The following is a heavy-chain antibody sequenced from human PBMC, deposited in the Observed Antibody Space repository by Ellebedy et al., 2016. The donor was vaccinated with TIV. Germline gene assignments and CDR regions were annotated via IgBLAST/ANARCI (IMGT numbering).Heavy chain of an antibody. CDR3: ARALMPGYSYGKIDY. V-gene: IGHV3-23*01. CDR2: ITGSGGST. D-gene: IGHD5-18*01. CDR1: GFTFSNFA. J-gene: IGHJ4*02. Sequence: GESLKISCAASGFTFSNFAMSWVRQAPGKGLEWVSSITGSGGSTYYADSVKGRFTISRDNSKNTLYLQMNSLRAEDTAVYYCARALMPGYSYGKIDYWGQGTQVTVSS.